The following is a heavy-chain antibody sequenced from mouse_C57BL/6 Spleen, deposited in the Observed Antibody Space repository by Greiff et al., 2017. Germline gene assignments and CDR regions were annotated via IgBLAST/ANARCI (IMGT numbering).Heavy chain of an antibody. Sequence: VQLVESGPELVKPGASVTISCKASGYAFSSSWMNWVKQRPGKGLEWIGRIYPGDGDTNYNGKFKGKATLTADKSSSTAYMQHSSLTSEDSAVYFCAREGDYGNYRWYFDVWGTGTTVTVSS. CDR1: GYAFSSSW. J-gene: IGHJ1*03. CDR2: IYPGDGDT. D-gene: IGHD2-1*01. V-gene: IGHV1-82*01. CDR3: AREGDYGNYRWYFDV.